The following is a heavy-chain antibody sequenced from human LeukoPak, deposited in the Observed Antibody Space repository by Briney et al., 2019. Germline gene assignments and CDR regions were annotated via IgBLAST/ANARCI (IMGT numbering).Heavy chain of an antibody. CDR2: IVVGSGNT. J-gene: IGHJ4*02. Sequence: SVKVSCKASGFTFTSSAMQWVRQACGQRLEWIGWIVVGSGNTNYAQKFQERVTITRDMSTSTAYMELSSLRSEDTAVYYCAAQSIAAAGMDYWGQGTLVTVSS. CDR3: AAQSIAAAGMDY. CDR1: GFTFTSSA. D-gene: IGHD6-13*01. V-gene: IGHV1-58*02.